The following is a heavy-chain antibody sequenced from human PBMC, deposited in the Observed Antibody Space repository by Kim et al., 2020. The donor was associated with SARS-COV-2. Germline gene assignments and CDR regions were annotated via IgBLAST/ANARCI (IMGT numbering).Heavy chain of an antibody. CDR1: GFTFSSYS. V-gene: IGHV3-21*01. D-gene: IGHD3-10*01. CDR3: ARERDRIWFGELLQTSKYYGMDV. J-gene: IGHJ6*02. Sequence: GGSLRLSCAASGFTFSSYSMNWVRQAPGKGLEWVSSISSSSSYIYYADSVKGRFTISRDNAKNSLYLQMNSLRAEDTAVYYCARERDRIWFGELLQTSKYYGMDVWGQGTTVTVSS. CDR2: ISSSSSYI.